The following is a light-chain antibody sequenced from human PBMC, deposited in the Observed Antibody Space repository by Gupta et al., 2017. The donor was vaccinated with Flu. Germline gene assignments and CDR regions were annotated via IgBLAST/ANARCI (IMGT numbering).Light chain of an antibody. V-gene: IGKV1-39*01. CDR1: PRMSDQ. J-gene: IGKJ2*01. CDR3: QQSQNPPYT. Sequence: GDRATMTFWASPRMSDQFNWYQQKPGKAPNVIIYATSTLQSGVPSRFSGSGSGTEFTLTISNLQAEDFATYYCQQSQNPPYTFGQGTKLDI. CDR2: ATS.